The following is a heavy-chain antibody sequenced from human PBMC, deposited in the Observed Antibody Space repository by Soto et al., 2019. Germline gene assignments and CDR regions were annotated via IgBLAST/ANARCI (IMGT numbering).Heavy chain of an antibody. Sequence: GASVKVSCKASGYTFTSYGISWVRQAPGQGLEWMGWISAYNGNTNYAQKLQGRVTMTTDTSTSTAYMELRSLRSDDTAVYYCARESLHPPLTYYYDSSGSYGMDVWGQGTTVTVSS. CDR1: GYTFTSYG. J-gene: IGHJ6*02. CDR2: ISAYNGNT. V-gene: IGHV1-18*04. D-gene: IGHD3-22*01. CDR3: ARESLHPPLTYYYDSSGSYGMDV.